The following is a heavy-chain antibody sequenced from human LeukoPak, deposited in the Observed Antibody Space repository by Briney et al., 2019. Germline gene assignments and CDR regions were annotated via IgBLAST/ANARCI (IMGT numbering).Heavy chain of an antibody. CDR2: ISAYNGNT. V-gene: IGHV1-18*01. Sequence: EASVKVSCKASGYTFTSYGISWVRQAPGQGLEWMGWISAYNGNTNYAQKLQGRVTMTTDTSTSTAYMELRSLRSDDTAVYYCARADYDYVWGSYSALDYWGQGTLVTVSS. CDR1: GYTFTSYG. CDR3: ARADYDYVWGSYSALDY. D-gene: IGHD3-16*01. J-gene: IGHJ4*02.